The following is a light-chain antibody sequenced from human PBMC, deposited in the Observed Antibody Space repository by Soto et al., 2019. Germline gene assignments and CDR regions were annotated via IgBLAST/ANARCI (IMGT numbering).Light chain of an antibody. Sequence: DIQMTQSPSSLSASVGDRVTITCRASQSITTYLNWYRQKPGKAPKLLIYAASSLQSGVPSRFSGSGSETEFTLSISSLQPEDFATYFCTPIYSAPLPFGGGTKVEIK. V-gene: IGKV1-39*01. CDR2: AAS. CDR3: TPIYSAPLP. J-gene: IGKJ4*01. CDR1: QSITTY.